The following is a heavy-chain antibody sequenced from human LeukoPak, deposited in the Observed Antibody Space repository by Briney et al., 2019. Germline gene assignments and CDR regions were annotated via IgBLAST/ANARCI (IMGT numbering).Heavy chain of an antibody. V-gene: IGHV3-21*04. D-gene: IGHD1-1*01. CDR3: ARLELEAFDY. J-gene: IGHJ4*02. CDR2: ISSSSSYI. Sequence: GGSLRLSCAASGFTFSSYSMNWVRQAPGKGLEWVSSISSSSSYIYYADSVKGRFTISRDNSKNTLYLQMNSLRAEDTAVYYCARLELEAFDYWGQGTLVTVSS. CDR1: GFTFSSYS.